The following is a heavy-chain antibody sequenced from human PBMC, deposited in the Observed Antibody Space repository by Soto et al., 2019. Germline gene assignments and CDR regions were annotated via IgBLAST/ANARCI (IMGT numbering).Heavy chain of an antibody. CDR2: INYFGTT. CDR3: ARHSSAWYRPFDF. J-gene: IGHJ4*02. D-gene: IGHD6-19*01. CDR1: GVSFNSYY. V-gene: IGHV4-59*01. Sequence: QVQLQESGPGLVKPLETLSLTCNVSGVSFNSYYWSWIRQPPGKGLEWIGYINYFGTTEYNPPLKSRVTISSDTSKTHFSLRVTSVTASDTAMYYCARHSSAWYRPFDFWGQGSLVTVSS.